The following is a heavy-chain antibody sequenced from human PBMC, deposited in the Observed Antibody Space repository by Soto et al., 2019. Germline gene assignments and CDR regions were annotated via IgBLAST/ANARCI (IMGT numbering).Heavy chain of an antibody. CDR1: GGSISSSSYY. CDR2: IYYSGST. CDR3: ARGDSLSPYNWFDP. V-gene: IGHV4-39*01. Sequence: SETLSLTCTVSGGSISSSSYYWGWIRQPPGKGLEWIGSIYYSGSTYYNPSLKGRVTISVDTSKNQFSLKLSSVTAADTAVYYCARGDSLSPYNWFDPWGQGTLVTVSS. J-gene: IGHJ5*02. D-gene: IGHD2-15*01.